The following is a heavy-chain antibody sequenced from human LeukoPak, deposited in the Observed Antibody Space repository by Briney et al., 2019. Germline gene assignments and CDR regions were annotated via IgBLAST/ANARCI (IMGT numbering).Heavy chain of an antibody. CDR2: IYHSGST. CDR3: ARVRLWGIHDY. Sequence: SETLSLTCAVSGVSISSGGYSWSWIRQPPGKGLEWIGYIYHSGSTYYNPSLKSRVTISVDRSKNQFSLKLSSVTAADTAVYYCARVRLWGIHDYWGQGTLVTVSS. CDR1: GVSISSGGYS. J-gene: IGHJ4*02. D-gene: IGHD2-21*01. V-gene: IGHV4-30-2*01.